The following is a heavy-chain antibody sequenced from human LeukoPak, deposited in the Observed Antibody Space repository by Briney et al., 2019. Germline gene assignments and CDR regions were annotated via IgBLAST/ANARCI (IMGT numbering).Heavy chain of an antibody. J-gene: IGHJ4*02. Sequence: TSETLSLTSTVSGGSISSYYWSWIRQPPGKGLEWIGYIYTSGSTNYNPSLKSRVTISVDTSKNQFSLKLSSVTAADTAVYYCARLRELLGYFDYWGQGTLVTVSS. CDR1: GGSISSYY. CDR3: ARLRELLGYFDY. V-gene: IGHV4-4*09. CDR2: IYTSGST. D-gene: IGHD1-26*01.